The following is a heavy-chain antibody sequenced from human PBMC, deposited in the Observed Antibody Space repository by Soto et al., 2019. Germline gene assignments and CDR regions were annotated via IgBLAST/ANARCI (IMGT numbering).Heavy chain of an antibody. Sequence: ASVKVSCKASGYTFTGYAIHWVRQAPGQRHEWMGWINGGNGDTKYSQKFQGRVTITRDTSASTAYMELTSLGSEDTAVYHCARGYCSSTSCQYYFDFWGQGTLVTVYS. CDR3: ARGYCSSTSCQYYFDF. V-gene: IGHV1-3*01. CDR1: GYTFTGYA. D-gene: IGHD2-2*01. J-gene: IGHJ4*02. CDR2: INGGNGDT.